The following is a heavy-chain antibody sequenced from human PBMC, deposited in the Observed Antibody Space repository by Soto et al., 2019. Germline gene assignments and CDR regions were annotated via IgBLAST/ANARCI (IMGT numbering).Heavy chain of an antibody. CDR2: ISSSSSYI. CDR1: GCTFSSYS. CDR3: ARATVTTNHDAFDI. D-gene: IGHD4-17*01. V-gene: IGHV3-21*01. Sequence: GGSLRLSCAASGCTFSSYSMNWVRQAPGKGLEWVSSISSSSSYIYYADSVKGRFTISRDNAKNSLYLQMNSLRAEDTAVYYCARATVTTNHDAFDIWGQGTMVTVSS. J-gene: IGHJ3*02.